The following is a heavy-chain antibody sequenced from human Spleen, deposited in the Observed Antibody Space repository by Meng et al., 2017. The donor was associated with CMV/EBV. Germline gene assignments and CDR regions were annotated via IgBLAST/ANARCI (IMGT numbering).Heavy chain of an antibody. V-gene: IGHV4-4*07. CDR3: AALRYSSSWSPGMNIDY. Sequence: QAELLALSAGVVEAPEHLSLSSTVSRRYIRSYFWSWIGRPAGQELEWIVLIHPLGSTTYNPSPKRRVTMSVDTSKNQFSLKLSSVTAADTAVYYCAALRYSSSWSPGMNIDYWGQGTLVTVSS. CDR1: RRYIRSYF. D-gene: IGHD6-13*01. CDR2: IHPLGST. J-gene: IGHJ4*02.